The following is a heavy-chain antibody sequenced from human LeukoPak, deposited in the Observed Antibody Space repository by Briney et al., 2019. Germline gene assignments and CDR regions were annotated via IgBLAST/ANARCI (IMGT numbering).Heavy chain of an antibody. CDR2: IYYSGST. CDR3: ARGVILWFGDPLKGNWFDP. J-gene: IGHJ5*02. CDR1: GGSISSSSYY. V-gene: IGHV4-39*07. D-gene: IGHD3-10*01. Sequence: SETLSLTCTVSGGSISSSSYYWGWIRQPPLKGLEGIGSIYYSGSTYYNPYLKSRVTISVDTSKNQFSLKLSSVTAADTAVYYCARGVILWFGDPLKGNWFDPWGQGTLVTVSS.